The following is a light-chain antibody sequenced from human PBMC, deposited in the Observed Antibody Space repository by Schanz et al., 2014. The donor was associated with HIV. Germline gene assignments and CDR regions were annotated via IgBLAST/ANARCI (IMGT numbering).Light chain of an antibody. CDR3: QQYGSSSWT. V-gene: IGKV1-39*01. CDR1: QSISSY. J-gene: IGKJ1*01. CDR2: AAS. Sequence: DIPMTQSPSSLSASVGDRVTITCRASQSISSYLNWYQQKPGKAPKLLIYAASSLQSGVPSRFSGSGSGTSFTLTITSLQPDDFATYYCQQYGSSSWTFGQGTKV.